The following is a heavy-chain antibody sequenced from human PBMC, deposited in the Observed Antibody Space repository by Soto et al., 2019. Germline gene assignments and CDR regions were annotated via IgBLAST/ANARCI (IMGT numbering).Heavy chain of an antibody. D-gene: IGHD2-2*02. CDR2: IDPTDSYT. CDR1: RYNVTGYW. Sequence: GESLKISCKGSRYNVTGYWITWVRQMPGKGLEWMGRIDPTDSYTNYSPSFQGHVTISADMSINTAYLQWSSLKASDTAMYYCAATHPLYTTSRGGFYGMDVWGQGTMVTVSS. V-gene: IGHV5-10-1*01. J-gene: IGHJ6*02. CDR3: AATHPLYTTSRGGFYGMDV.